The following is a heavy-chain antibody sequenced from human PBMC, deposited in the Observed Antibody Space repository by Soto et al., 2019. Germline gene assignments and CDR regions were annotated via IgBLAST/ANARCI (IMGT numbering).Heavy chain of an antibody. Sequence: SGPTLVNPTETLTLTCTVSGFSLSNARMGVSWIRQPPGKALEWLAHIFSNDEKSYSTSLKSRLTISKDTSKSQVVLTMTNMDPVDTATYYCARIYCSGGSCYSSPRTFDYWGQGTLVTVSS. V-gene: IGHV2-26*01. CDR3: ARIYCSGGSCYSSPRTFDY. CDR1: GFSLSNARMG. D-gene: IGHD2-15*01. J-gene: IGHJ4*02. CDR2: IFSNDEK.